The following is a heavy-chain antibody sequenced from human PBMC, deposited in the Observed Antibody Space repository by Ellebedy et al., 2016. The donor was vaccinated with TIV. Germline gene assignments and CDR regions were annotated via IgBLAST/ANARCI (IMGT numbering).Heavy chain of an antibody. CDR2: IYSGGST. V-gene: IGHV3-53*01. CDR1: RFTFSSYN. D-gene: IGHD2/OR15-2a*01. J-gene: IGHJ4*02. CDR3: ARGVLSGY. Sequence: PGGSLRLSCAASRFTFSSYNMNWVRQAPGKGLEWVSVIYSGGSTYYADSVKGRFTISRDNSKNTVYLQMNSLRAEDTAVYYCARGVLSGYWGQGTLVTVSS.